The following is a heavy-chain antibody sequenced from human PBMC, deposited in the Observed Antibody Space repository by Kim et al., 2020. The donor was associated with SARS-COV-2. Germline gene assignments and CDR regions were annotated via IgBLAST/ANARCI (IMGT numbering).Heavy chain of an antibody. Sequence: GGSLRLSCAASGFTFSNAWMSWVRQAPGKGLEWVGRIKSKTDGGTTDYAAPVKGRFTISRDDSKNTLYLQMNSLKTEDTAVYYCTTDPSSGYYFDYWGQGTLVTVSS. CDR1: GFTFSNAW. CDR2: IKSKTDGGTT. V-gene: IGHV3-15*01. CDR3: TTDPSSGYYFDY. J-gene: IGHJ4*02. D-gene: IGHD3-22*01.